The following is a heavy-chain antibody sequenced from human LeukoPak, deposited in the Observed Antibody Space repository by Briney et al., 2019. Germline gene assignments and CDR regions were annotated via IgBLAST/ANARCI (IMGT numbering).Heavy chain of an antibody. CDR1: GFTFSSYW. CDR3: ARDPGSSAFDS. V-gene: IGHV3-7*01. CDR2: INRDGSVR. Sequence: GWSLRLSCAASGFTFSSYWMSWVRQTPEKGLEFVANINRDGSVRNYVDSVKGRFTISIDNAENSMHLQMNSLRADDTAVYYCARDPGSSAFDSWGQGTLVTVSS. J-gene: IGHJ4*02. D-gene: IGHD5/OR15-5a*01.